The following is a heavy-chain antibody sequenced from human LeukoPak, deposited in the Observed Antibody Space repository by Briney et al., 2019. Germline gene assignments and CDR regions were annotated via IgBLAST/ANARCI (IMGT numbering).Heavy chain of an antibody. J-gene: IGHJ6*02. V-gene: IGHV3-9*01. CDR3: AKDKLVYGGTYYYYYGMDV. CDR1: GFTFDDYA. CDR2: ISWNSGSI. Sequence: GGSLRLSCAASGFTFDDYAMHWVRQAPGKGLEWVSAISWNSGSIDYADSVKGRFTISGDNAKNSLYLQMNSLRVEDTALYYCAKDKLVYGGTYYYYYGMDVWGQGTTVTVSS. D-gene: IGHD1-26*01.